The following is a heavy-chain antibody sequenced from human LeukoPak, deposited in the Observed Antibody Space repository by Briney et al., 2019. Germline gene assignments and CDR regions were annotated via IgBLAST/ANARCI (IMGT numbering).Heavy chain of an antibody. D-gene: IGHD4-17*01. CDR1: GFSFSSFA. J-gene: IGHJ5*02. V-gene: IGHV3-23*01. CDR2: ITGGHYAT. CDR3: TKDPNGDYIGAFDP. Sequence: GGSLRLSCAASGFSFSSFAMTWVRQAPGKGLEWVSSITGGHYATYNTDSVKGRFTISTDNAKNTLYLQMNSLRADDTAIYYCTKDPNGDYIGAFDPWGQGTLVTVSS.